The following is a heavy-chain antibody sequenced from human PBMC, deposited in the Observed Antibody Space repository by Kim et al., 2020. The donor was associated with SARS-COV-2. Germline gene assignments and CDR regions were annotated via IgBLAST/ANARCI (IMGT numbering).Heavy chain of an antibody. J-gene: IGHJ4*02. CDR2: IYYGGNS. V-gene: IGHV4-39*07. CDR1: SGSISRCDYY. D-gene: IGHD3-3*01. Sequence: SETLSLTCSVPSGSISRCDYYWGWIRQPPGKGLQWVGSIYYGGNSYYNPSLLSRVAMSVDASKSQFSLKLSSVTAADTAVYYCSRGRFSSYSSPFDYWGQGILVSVFS. CDR3: SRGRFSSYSSPFDY.